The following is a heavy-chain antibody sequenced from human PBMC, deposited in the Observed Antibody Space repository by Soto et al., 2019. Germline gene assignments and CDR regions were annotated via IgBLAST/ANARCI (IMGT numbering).Heavy chain of an antibody. CDR3: ARDRVESGYPEYFQH. D-gene: IGHD3-22*01. J-gene: IGHJ1*01. Sequence: EVQLVESGGGLIQPGGSLRLSCAASGFTVSSNYMSWVRQAPGKGLEWVSVIYSGGSTYYADSVKGRFTISRDNSKNTLYIQMNSLRAEDTAVYYCARDRVESGYPEYFQHWGQRTLVTVSS. CDR2: IYSGGST. V-gene: IGHV3-53*01. CDR1: GFTVSSNY.